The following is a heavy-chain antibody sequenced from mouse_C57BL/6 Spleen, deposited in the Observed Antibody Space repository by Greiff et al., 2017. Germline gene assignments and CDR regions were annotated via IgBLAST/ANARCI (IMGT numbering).Heavy chain of an antibody. J-gene: IGHJ4*01. CDR2: INPNNGGT. D-gene: IGHD2-3*01. Sequence: EVQLQQSGPELVKPGASVKMSCKASGYTFTDYNMHWVKQSHGKSLEWIGYINPNNGGTSYNQKFKGKATLTVNKSSSTAYMELRSLTSEDSAVYYGARNGYYGRDYAMDYWGQGTSVTVSS. CDR3: ARNGYYGRDYAMDY. CDR1: GYTFTDYN. V-gene: IGHV1-22*01.